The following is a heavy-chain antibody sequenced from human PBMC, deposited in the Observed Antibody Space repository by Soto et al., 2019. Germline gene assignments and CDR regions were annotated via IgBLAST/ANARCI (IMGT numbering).Heavy chain of an antibody. J-gene: IGHJ4*02. Sequence: SETLSLTCTVSGGSISSGGYYWSWIRQPPGKGLEWIGYIYYSGSTNYNPSLKSRVTISVDTSKNQFSLKLSSVTAADTAVYYCARNTYYYDSSGYYHYWCQGTLVT. D-gene: IGHD3-22*01. V-gene: IGHV4-61*08. CDR3: ARNTYYYDSSGYYHY. CDR1: GGSISSGGYY. CDR2: IYYSGST.